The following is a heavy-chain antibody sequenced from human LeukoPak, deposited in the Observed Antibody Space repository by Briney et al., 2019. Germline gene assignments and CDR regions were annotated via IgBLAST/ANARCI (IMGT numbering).Heavy chain of an antibody. CDR3: ARATLSTLGDDY. V-gene: IGHV1-46*01. J-gene: IGHJ4*02. CDR2: INPSDGST. Sequence: ASVKVSCKASGYPFTSYYMHWVRQAPGQGLEWMGIINPSDGSTNYAQKFQGRVTMTRDTPTSTVYMELSSLRSEDTAVYYCARATLSTLGDDYWGQGTLVTVSS. D-gene: IGHD4-11*01. CDR1: GYPFTSYY.